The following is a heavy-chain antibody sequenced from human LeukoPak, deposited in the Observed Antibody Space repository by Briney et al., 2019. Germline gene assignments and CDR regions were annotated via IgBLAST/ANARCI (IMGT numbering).Heavy chain of an antibody. D-gene: IGHD4-17*01. V-gene: IGHV3-7*02. CDR1: GFTFTKYW. Sequence: PGGSLRLSCAASGFTFTKYWMAWVRQAPGKGLEWVANIKQDGSEKYYVDSVKGRFTISRDNAKNSLYLQMNSLRAEDTAVYYCARAPVTSDYWGQGTLVTVSS. CDR2: IKQDGSEK. CDR3: ARAPVTSDY. J-gene: IGHJ4*02.